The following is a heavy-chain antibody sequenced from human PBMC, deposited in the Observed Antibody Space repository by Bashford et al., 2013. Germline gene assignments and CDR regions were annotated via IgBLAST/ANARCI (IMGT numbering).Heavy chain of an antibody. CDR1: GGPISGYY. V-gene: IGHV4-59*01. Sequence: SSETLSLTCTVSGGPISGYYWSWIRQPPGKGLEWIGYMQPSGNGNYNPSLKGRVTILVDTSKNQLSLKLNSVTAADTAMYYCARTTSGWYLMWGQGTLVTVSS. D-gene: IGHD6-19*01. J-gene: IGHJ4*02. CDR2: MQPSGNG. CDR3: ARTTSGWYLM.